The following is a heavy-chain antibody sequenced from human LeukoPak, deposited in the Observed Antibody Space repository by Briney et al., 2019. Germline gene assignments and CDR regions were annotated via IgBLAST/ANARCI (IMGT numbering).Heavy chain of an antibody. CDR1: GFTFSSYG. D-gene: IGHD5-18*01. CDR3: ARDTAMVGHAFDI. Sequence: GGSLRLSCAASGFTFSSYGMHWVRQAPGKGLEWVAFIRYDGSNKYYADSVKGRFTISRDNSKNTLYLQMNSLRAEDTAVYYCARDTAMVGHAFDIWGQGTMVTVSS. CDR2: IRYDGSNK. V-gene: IGHV3-30*02. J-gene: IGHJ3*02.